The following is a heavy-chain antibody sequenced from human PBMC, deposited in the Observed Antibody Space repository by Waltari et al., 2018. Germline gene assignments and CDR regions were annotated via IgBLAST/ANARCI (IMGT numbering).Heavy chain of an antibody. CDR3: ARGAMVRGVMAYYYYGMDV. Sequence: QVQLLESGPGLLKPSGPLSLTCPVSGGFIRSSHWWSWARQPPGNGLAWIGEIYHSGSTNYNPSLKSRVTISVDKSKNQFSLKLSSVTAADTAVYYCARGAMVRGVMAYYYYGMDVWGQGTTVTVSS. D-gene: IGHD3-10*01. CDR1: GGFIRSSHW. V-gene: IGHV4-4*02. CDR2: IYHSGST. J-gene: IGHJ6*02.